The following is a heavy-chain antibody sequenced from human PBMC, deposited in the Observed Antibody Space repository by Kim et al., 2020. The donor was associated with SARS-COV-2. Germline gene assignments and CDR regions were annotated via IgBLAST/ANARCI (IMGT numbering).Heavy chain of an antibody. J-gene: IGHJ4*02. V-gene: IGHV1-18*01. Sequence: ASVKVSCKASGYTFTSYGISWVRQAPGQGLEWMGWISAYNGNTNYAQKLQGRVTMTTDTSTSTAYMELRSLRSDDTAVYYCAREPDRTYYDILTGYSADIFACWGQGTLVTVSS. CDR2: ISAYNGNT. D-gene: IGHD3-9*01. CDR3: AREPDRTYYDILTGYSADIFAC. CDR1: GYTFTSYG.